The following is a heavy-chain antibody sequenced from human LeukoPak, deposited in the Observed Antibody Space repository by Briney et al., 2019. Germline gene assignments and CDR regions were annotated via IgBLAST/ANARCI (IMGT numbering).Heavy chain of an antibody. CDR1: GGTFSSYA. J-gene: IGHJ5*02. Sequence: SVKVSCKASGGTFSSYAISWVRQAPGQGLEWMGRIIPIFGTANYIQKFQGRVTITTDESPSTAYMELSRLRSEDTAVYYCARDGKYSSSANWFDPWGQGTLVTVSS. V-gene: IGHV1-69*05. D-gene: IGHD6-13*01. CDR3: ARDGKYSSSANWFDP. CDR2: IIPIFGTA.